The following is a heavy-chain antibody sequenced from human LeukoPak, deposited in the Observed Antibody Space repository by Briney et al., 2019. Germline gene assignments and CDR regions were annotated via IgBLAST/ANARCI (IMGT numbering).Heavy chain of an antibody. V-gene: IGHV3-23*01. D-gene: IGHD3-3*01. CDR3: AKDCYRTIFGVVIICYYGMDV. CDR1: GFTFSSYA. J-gene: IGHJ6*02. CDR2: ISGSGGST. Sequence: PGGSLRLSCAASGFTFSSYAMSWVRQAPGKGLEWVSAISGSGGSTYYADSVKGRFTISRDNSKNTLYLQMNSLRAEDTAVYYCAKDCYRTIFGVVIICYYGMDVWGQGTTVTVSS.